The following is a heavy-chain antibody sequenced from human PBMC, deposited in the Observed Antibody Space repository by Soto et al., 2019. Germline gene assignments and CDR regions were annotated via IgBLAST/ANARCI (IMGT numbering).Heavy chain of an antibody. Sequence: SETLSLTCTVTGGAISGYYWTWIRQSDGEGLEWIGRIYSSGSTNYNPSLKSRVTISLDTSMNYFSLRLSSVTAADTAVYYCARGQRFSDWFDPWGQGTLVTSPQ. CDR3: ARGQRFSDWFDP. CDR1: GGAISGYY. CDR2: IYSSGST. D-gene: IGHD3-3*01. V-gene: IGHV4-4*07. J-gene: IGHJ5*02.